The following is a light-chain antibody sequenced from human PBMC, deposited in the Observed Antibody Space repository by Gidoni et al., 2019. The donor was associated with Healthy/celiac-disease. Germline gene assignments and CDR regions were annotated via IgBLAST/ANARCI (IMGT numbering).Light chain of an antibody. CDR2: DNN. CDR1: SSNIGNNY. Sequence: QSVLTQPPSVSAASGQKVTISCSGSSSNIGNNYVSWYQQRPGTAPKLLIYDNNKRPSGIPDRFSGSKSGTSATLGITGLQTGDEADYYCGTWDSSLSAVVFGGGTKLTVL. V-gene: IGLV1-51*01. CDR3: GTWDSSLSAVV. J-gene: IGLJ2*01.